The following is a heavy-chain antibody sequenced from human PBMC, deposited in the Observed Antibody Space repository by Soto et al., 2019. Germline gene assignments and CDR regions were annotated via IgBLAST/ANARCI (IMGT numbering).Heavy chain of an antibody. V-gene: IGHV1-69*13. Sequence: ASVKVSCKASGGTFSNSVISWVRQAPGQGLEWVGGIIPIFDTPNYAQKFQGRVTIVADESTSTGFMELTSLRSEDTAVYYCAWAPITVGVTTYEHYFDLWGQGTLVTVSS. CDR3: AWAPITVGVTTYEHYFDL. J-gene: IGHJ4*02. CDR1: GGTFSNSV. D-gene: IGHD3-3*01. CDR2: IIPIFDTP.